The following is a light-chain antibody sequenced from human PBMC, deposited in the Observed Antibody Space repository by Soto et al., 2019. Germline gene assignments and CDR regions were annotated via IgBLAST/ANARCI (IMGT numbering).Light chain of an antibody. CDR2: GAS. V-gene: IGKV3-15*01. CDR1: QSVSSN. J-gene: IGKJ1*01. Sequence: EIVMTQSPATLSVSPGERATLSCRASQSVSSNLAWYQQKPGQAPSLLIYGASTRATGIPARFSGSGSGTDFTLTISSLQSEDFAVYYCPPYNNWSRTSGQWRKV. CDR3: PPYNNWSRT.